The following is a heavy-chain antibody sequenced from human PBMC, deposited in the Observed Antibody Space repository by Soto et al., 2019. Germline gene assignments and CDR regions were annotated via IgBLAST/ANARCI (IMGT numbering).Heavy chain of an antibody. CDR2: IYHSGST. CDR3: TGGPGDGYNLFDY. V-gene: IGHV4-38-2*01. Sequence: PSETLSLTCAVSGYSISSGYYWGWIRQPPGKGLEWTGSIYHSGSTYYNPSLKSRVTISVDTSKNQFSLKLSSVTAADTAVYYCTGGPGDGYNLFDYWGQGTLVTVSS. CDR1: GYSISSGYY. D-gene: IGHD5-12*01. J-gene: IGHJ4*02.